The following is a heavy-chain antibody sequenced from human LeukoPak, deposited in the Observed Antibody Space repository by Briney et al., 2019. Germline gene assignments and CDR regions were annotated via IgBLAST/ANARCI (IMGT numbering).Heavy chain of an antibody. CDR2: INHSGST. CDR3: ARHVTGQ. Sequence: PSETLSLTCAVYGGSFSGYYWSWIRQPPGKGLEWIGEINHSGSTNYNPSLKSRVTISVDTSKNQFSLKLSSVTAADTAVYYCARHVTGQWGQGTLVTVSS. V-gene: IGHV4-34*01. J-gene: IGHJ4*02. CDR1: GGSFSGYY.